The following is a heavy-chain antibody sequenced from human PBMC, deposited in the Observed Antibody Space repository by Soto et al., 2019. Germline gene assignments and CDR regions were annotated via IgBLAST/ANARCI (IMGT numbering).Heavy chain of an antibody. CDR2: IYYSGST. V-gene: IGHV4-31*03. CDR3: ARVSDYGDSIYPDY. CDR1: GGSISSGGYY. Sequence: QVQLQESGPGLVKPSQTLSLTCTVSGGSISSGGYYWSWIRQHPGEGLEWIGYIYYSGSTFYNPSRTSRVTISVDRSKSPVSRKLSSVTVADTAVYYCARVSDYGDSIYPDYWGQGTLVTVSS. J-gene: IGHJ4*02. D-gene: IGHD4-17*01.